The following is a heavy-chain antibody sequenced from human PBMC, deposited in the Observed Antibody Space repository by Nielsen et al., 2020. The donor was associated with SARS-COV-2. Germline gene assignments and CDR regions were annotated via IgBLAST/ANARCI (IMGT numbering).Heavy chain of an antibody. CDR2: IDPSDSYT. D-gene: IGHD3-10*01. CDR3: ARFGPLGYYFDY. CDR1: GYTFSKYW. Sequence: GESLKISCKGSGYTFSKYWISWVRQMPGKGLEWMGRIDPSDSYTNYSPSFQGHVTISVDESISTAYLQWSSLRASDSAMYYCARFGPLGYYFDYRGQGTLVTVSS. V-gene: IGHV5-10-1*01. J-gene: IGHJ4*02.